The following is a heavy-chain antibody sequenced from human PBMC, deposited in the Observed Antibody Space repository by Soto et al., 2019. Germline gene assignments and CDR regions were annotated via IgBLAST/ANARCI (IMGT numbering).Heavy chain of an antibody. CDR2: IYYSGST. CDR1: GGSISSYY. Sequence: SETLSLTCTVSGGSISSYYWSWIRQPPGKGLEWIAYIYYSGSTNYNASLKSRVIISVDTSKNQFFLKLSSVTAADTAVYYCARVSCSGGSCYIPFWGQGTLVTVSS. V-gene: IGHV4-59*01. D-gene: IGHD2-15*01. J-gene: IGHJ4*02. CDR3: ARVSCSGGSCYIPF.